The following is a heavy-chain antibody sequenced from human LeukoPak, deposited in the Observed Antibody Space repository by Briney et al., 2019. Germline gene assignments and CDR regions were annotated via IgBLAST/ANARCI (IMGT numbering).Heavy chain of an antibody. CDR2: IIPILGIA. D-gene: IGHD3-3*01. CDR1: GGTFSSYA. J-gene: IGHJ4*02. V-gene: IGHV1-69*04. Sequence: ASVKVSCKASGGTFSSYAISWVRQAPGQGLEWMGRIIPILGIANYAQKFQGRVTITADKSTSTAYMGLSSLRSEDTAVYYCARGLLEWLLGESYYFDYWGQGTLVTVSS. CDR3: ARGLLEWLLGESYYFDY.